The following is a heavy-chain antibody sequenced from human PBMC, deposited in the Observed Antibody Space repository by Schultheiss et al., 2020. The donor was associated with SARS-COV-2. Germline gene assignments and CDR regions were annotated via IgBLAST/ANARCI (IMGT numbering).Heavy chain of an antibody. Sequence: SLRLSCAASGFTFDDYAMHWVRQAPGKGLEWVSGISWNSGSIGYADSVKGRFTISRDNAKNSLYLQMNSLRAEDTALYYCAKDYHYYGSGRLFDYWGQGTLVNVSS. D-gene: IGHD3-10*01. CDR1: GFTFDDYA. J-gene: IGHJ4*02. CDR3: AKDYHYYGSGRLFDY. CDR2: ISWNSGSI. V-gene: IGHV3-9*01.